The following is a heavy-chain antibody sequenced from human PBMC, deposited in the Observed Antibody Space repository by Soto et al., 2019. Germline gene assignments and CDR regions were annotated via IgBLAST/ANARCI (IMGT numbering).Heavy chain of an antibody. J-gene: IGHJ6*02. V-gene: IGHV1-46*01. Sequence: ASVKVSCKASGYTFTSYYMHWVRQAPGQGLEWMGIINPSGGSTSYAQKCQARVTMTRDTSTSTVYMELSSLRSEDTAVYYCASFGCSTTSCSVYYYYGMDVWGQGTTVTVSS. D-gene: IGHD2-2*01. CDR2: INPSGGST. CDR3: ASFGCSTTSCSVYYYYGMDV. CDR1: GYTFTSYY.